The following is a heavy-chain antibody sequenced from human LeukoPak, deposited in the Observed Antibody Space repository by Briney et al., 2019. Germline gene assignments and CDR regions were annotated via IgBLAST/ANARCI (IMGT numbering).Heavy chain of an antibody. CDR1: GGSISSYY. CDR2: IYYSGST. CDR3: ARARYYYYMDV. V-gene: IGHV4-59*01. J-gene: IGHJ6*03. Sequence: SETLSLTCTVSGGSISSYYWSWIRQPPGKGLEWIGYIYYSGSTNYNPSLKSRVTISVDTSKNQFSLKLSSVTAADTAVYYCARARYYYYMDVWGKGTTVTVSS.